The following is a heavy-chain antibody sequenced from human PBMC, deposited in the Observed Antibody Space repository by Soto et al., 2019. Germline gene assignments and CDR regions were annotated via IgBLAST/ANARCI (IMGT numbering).Heavy chain of an antibody. CDR2: IYYSGST. V-gene: IGHV4-61*01. Sequence: KPSETLSLTCTVSGGSVSSGSYYWSWIRQPPGKGLEWIGYIYYSGSTNYNPSLKSRVTISVDTSKNQFSLKLSSVTAADTAVYYCARDRPGFGVGYNWFDPWGQGTLVTVSS. D-gene: IGHD3-3*01. CDR1: GGSVSSGSYY. J-gene: IGHJ5*02. CDR3: ARDRPGFGVGYNWFDP.